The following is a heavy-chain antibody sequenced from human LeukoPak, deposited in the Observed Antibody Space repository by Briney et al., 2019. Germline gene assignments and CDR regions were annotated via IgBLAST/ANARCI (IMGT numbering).Heavy chain of an antibody. CDR1: GGSISSSSYY. V-gene: IGHV4-39*07. Sequence: SETLSLTCTVSGGSISSSSYYWGWIRQPPGKGLEWIGSIYYSGSTYYNPSLKSRVTISVDTSKNQFSLKLSSVTAADTAVYYCARVPGYYDSSGYPYFDYWGQGTLVTVSS. J-gene: IGHJ4*02. D-gene: IGHD3-22*01. CDR2: IYYSGST. CDR3: ARVPGYYDSSGYPYFDY.